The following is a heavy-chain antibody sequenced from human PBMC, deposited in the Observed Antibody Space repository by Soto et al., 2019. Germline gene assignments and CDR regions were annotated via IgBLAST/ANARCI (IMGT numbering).Heavy chain of an antibody. V-gene: IGHV1-18*01. D-gene: IGHD2-15*01. CDR3: ARDGVVVAASYYYMDV. CDR2: ISAYNGNT. CDR1: GYTFTSYG. J-gene: IGHJ6*03. Sequence: GASVKVSYKASGYTFTSYGISWVRQAPGQGLEWMGWISAYNGNTNYAQKLQGRVTMTTDTSTSTAYMELRSLRSDDTAVYYCARDGVVVAASYYYMDVWGKGTTVTVSS.